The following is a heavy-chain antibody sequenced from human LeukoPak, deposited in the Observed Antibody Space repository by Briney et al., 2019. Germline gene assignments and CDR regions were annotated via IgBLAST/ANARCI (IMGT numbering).Heavy chain of an antibody. CDR2: IYSGGST. Sequence: PGGSLRLSCAASGFTVSSNYMSWVRQAPGKGLEWVSVIYSGGSTYYADSVKGRFTISRDNSKNTLYLQMNSLRAEDTAVYYCARGPSSTSCCRELCGLGWFDPWGQGTLVTVSS. CDR1: GFTVSSNY. V-gene: IGHV3-66*02. D-gene: IGHD2-2*01. J-gene: IGHJ5*02. CDR3: ARGPSSTSCCRELCGLGWFDP.